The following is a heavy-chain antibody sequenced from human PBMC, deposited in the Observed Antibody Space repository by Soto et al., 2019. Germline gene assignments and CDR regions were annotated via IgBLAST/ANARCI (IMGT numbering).Heavy chain of an antibody. Sequence: QLQLQESGPGLVKPSETLSLTCTVSGGSISSSSYYWGWIRQPPGKGLEWIGSIHYSGTTYHNPSLKRRGTISGDTSKDQFSPRLGSGTAANTACYYWARHWGLALAGTFYLDLWGQGTLVTVSS. CDR1: GGSISSSSYY. J-gene: IGHJ4*02. CDR3: ARHWGLALAGTFYLDL. D-gene: IGHD1-1*01. V-gene: IGHV4-39*01. CDR2: IHYSGTT.